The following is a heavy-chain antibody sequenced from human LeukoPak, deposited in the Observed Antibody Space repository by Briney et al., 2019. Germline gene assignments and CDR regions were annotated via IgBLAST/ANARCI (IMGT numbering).Heavy chain of an antibody. CDR1: GGSISSGGYY. CDR2: IYYSGST. D-gene: IGHD3-10*01. CDR3: ARAGESDAFDI. Sequence: PSETLSLTCTVSGGSISSGGYYWSRIRQHPGKGLEWIGYIYYSGSTYYNPSLKSRVTISVDTSKNQFSLKLSSVTAADTAVYYCARAGESDAFDIWGQGTMVTVSS. V-gene: IGHV4-31*03. J-gene: IGHJ3*02.